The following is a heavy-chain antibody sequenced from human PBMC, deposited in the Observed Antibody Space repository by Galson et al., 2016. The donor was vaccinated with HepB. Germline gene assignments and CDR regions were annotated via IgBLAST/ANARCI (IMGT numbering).Heavy chain of an antibody. V-gene: IGHV1-18*04. D-gene: IGHD4-11*01. CDR2: ISANSGNT. CDR3: ARGVQFRFDY. Sequence: CKASGYRFFTYGISWVRQAPGQGLEWLGWISANSGNTIYAQKFQDRVTMTRDTSASTVYMDLRSLRSDDTAVYYCARGVQFRFDYWGQGTLVTVSS. CDR1: GYRFFTYG. J-gene: IGHJ4*02.